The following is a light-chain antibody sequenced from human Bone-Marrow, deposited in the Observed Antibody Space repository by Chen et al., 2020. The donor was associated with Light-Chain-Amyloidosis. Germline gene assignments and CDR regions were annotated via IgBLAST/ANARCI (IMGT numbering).Light chain of an antibody. V-gene: IGLV1-51*01. J-gene: IGLJ2*01. CDR2: DNN. Sequence: QSVLTQPPSVSAAPGQRVTISCSGSTSNIGNNYVSWYQQLPGTAPKLLIYDNNRRPSGIPDRFSASKSGTSATLGITGVQTEDEADYYCGAWDSSLSAGLFGGGTKLTVL. CDR1: TSNIGNNY. CDR3: GAWDSSLSAGL.